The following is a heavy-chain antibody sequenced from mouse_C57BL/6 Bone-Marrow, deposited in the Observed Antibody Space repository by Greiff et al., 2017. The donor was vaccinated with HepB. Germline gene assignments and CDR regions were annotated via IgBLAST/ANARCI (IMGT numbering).Heavy chain of an antibody. V-gene: IGHV5-6*01. CDR3: ARNYYYAMDY. Sequence: VQLKESGGDLVKPGGSLKLSCAASGFTFSSYGMSWVRQTPDKRLEWVATISSGGSYTYYPDSVKGRFTISRDNAKNTLYLQMSSLKSEDTAMYYCARNYYYAMDYGGQGTSVTVSS. CDR2: ISSGGSYT. J-gene: IGHJ4*01. CDR1: GFTFSSYG.